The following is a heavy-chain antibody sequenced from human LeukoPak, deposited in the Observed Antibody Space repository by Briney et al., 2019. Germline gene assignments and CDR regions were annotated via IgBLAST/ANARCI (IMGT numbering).Heavy chain of an antibody. D-gene: IGHD5-12*01. Sequence: PSETLSLTCTVSGGSISSSRDYWAWIHQPPGKGLEWIANIYYSGSTYYSPSLKSRVTISVDTSKNQFSLKLSSVTAADTAVYYCASGIVATTIFDYWGQGTLVTVSS. CDR3: ASGIVATTIFDY. V-gene: IGHV4-39*01. J-gene: IGHJ4*02. CDR2: IYYSGST. CDR1: GGSISSSRDY.